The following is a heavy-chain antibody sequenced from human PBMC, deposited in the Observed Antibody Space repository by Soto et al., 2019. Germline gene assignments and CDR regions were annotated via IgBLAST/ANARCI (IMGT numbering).Heavy chain of an antibody. V-gene: IGHV1-69*06. J-gene: IGHJ4*01. Sequence: QVQLVQSGAEVRKPGSSVKFSCKTSGGLISKYSFNWVRQAPGQGLEWMRGVLPISGSTDYAQKFQGRLTITADSSTSTVYMELSRLRSDDTANYYCATIRVRGGPLRFEDGGQGMLISVSS. D-gene: IGHD5-12*01. CDR1: GGLISKYS. CDR2: VLPISGST. CDR3: ATIRVRGGPLRFED.